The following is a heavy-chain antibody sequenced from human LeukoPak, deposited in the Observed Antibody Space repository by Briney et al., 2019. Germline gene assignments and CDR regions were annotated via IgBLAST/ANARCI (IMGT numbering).Heavy chain of an antibody. CDR2: IIPILGIA. CDR1: GYTFSSYA. CDR3: ARLTVVTPNDY. Sequence: ASVKVSCKASGYTFSSYAISWVRQAPGQGLEWMGRIIPILGIANYAQKFQGRVTITADKSTSTAYMELSSLRSEDTAVYYCARLTVVTPNDYWGQGTLVTVSS. J-gene: IGHJ4*02. D-gene: IGHD4-23*01. V-gene: IGHV1-69*04.